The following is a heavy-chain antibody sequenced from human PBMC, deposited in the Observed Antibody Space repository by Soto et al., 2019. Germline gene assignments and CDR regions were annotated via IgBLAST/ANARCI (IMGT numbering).Heavy chain of an antibody. D-gene: IGHD4-17*01. CDR1: GFTFSSYW. CDR2: INSDGSRT. Sequence: EVQLVESGGGLVQPGGSLRLSCAASGFTFSSYWMHWVRQAPGKGLVWVSRINSDGSRTNYADSVKGRFTISRDNAKNTLYLQMNSLRAEDTAVYYCASSTVTTYHYYYYMDVWGKGTTVTVSS. CDR3: ASSTVTTYHYYYYMDV. J-gene: IGHJ6*03. V-gene: IGHV3-74*01.